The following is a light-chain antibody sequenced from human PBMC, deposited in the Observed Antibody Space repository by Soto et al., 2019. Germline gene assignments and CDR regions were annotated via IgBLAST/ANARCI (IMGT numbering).Light chain of an antibody. Sequence: QSVLTQPASVSGSPGQSITISCTGTGSDVGGYNYVSWYQQHPGKAPKVMIYDVSNRSSGVSNRFSGSKSGNTASLTISGRQAEDEADYYCSSYTSASTTLVFGGGTKLTVL. J-gene: IGLJ2*01. CDR1: GSDVGGYNY. V-gene: IGLV2-14*01. CDR3: SSYTSASTTLV. CDR2: DVS.